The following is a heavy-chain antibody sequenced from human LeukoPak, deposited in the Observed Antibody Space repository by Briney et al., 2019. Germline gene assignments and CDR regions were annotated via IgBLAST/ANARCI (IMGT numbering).Heavy chain of an antibody. D-gene: IGHD2/OR15-2a*01. CDR1: GDSIRGYY. CDR2: IYTSGST. CDR3: ARGYYSGWYFDL. J-gene: IGHJ2*01. Sequence: RASETLSLTCTVSGDSIRGYYWSWIRQPAGKGLEWIGHIYTSGSTTYNPSLKSRVTMSVDTSKNQFSLKLNSVTAADTAVYYCARGYYSGWYFDLWGRGTLVTVPP. V-gene: IGHV4-4*07.